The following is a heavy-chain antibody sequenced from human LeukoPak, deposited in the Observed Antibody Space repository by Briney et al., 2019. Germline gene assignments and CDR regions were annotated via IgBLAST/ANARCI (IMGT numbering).Heavy chain of an antibody. CDR3: VGGIGWLPDY. V-gene: IGHV3-7*01. Sequence: GGSLRLSCAASGLTFSAYWGNWVRQAPGKGLDWVANIEQDGSEKNYVDFVKGRFTISRDNGANSLYLQMNNLGVEDTGVYYCVGGIGWLPDYWGQGTLVTVSS. J-gene: IGHJ4*02. D-gene: IGHD6-19*01. CDR2: IEQDGSEK. CDR1: GLTFSAYW.